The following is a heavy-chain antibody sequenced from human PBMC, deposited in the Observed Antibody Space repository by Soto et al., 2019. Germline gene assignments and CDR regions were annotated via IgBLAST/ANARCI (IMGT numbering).Heavy chain of an antibody. CDR3: AREQLPYYGMDV. J-gene: IGHJ6*02. CDR1: GGSISSGDYY. CDR2: IYYSGST. V-gene: IGHV4-30-4*01. Sequence: PSETLSLTCTVSGGSISSGDYYWSWIRQPPGKGLEWTGYIYYSGSTYYNPSLRSRVTISVDTSKNQFSVKLSSVTAADTAVYYCAREQLPYYGMDVWGQGTTVTVSS. D-gene: IGHD3-10*01.